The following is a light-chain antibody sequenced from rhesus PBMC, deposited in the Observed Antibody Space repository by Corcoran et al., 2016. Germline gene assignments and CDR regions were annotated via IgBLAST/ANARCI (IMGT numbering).Light chain of an antibody. CDR1: ENVNNY. J-gene: IGKJ2*01. CDR3: QHGYGTPYS. V-gene: IGKV1-74*01. Sequence: DIQMTQSPSSLSASVGDRVTITCRASENVNNYLNWYQQKTGKAPKHLIYKASTLQSGVPSRFSGSGSGTDDTFTISSLQPEDVATYYCQHGYGTPYSFGRGPKWRSN. CDR2: KAS.